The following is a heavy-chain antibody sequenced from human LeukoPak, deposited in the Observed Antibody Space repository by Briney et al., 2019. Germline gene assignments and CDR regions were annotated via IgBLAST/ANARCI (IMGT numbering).Heavy chain of an antibody. V-gene: IGHV4-34*01. Sequence: SETLSLTCAVYGGSFSGYYWSWIRQPPGKGLEWIGEINHSGSTNYNPSLKSRVTISVDTSKNQFSLKLSSVTAADTAVYYCARTRGDYWGQGTLATVSS. D-gene: IGHD2-2*01. J-gene: IGHJ4*02. CDR3: ARTRGDY. CDR1: GGSFSGYY. CDR2: INHSGST.